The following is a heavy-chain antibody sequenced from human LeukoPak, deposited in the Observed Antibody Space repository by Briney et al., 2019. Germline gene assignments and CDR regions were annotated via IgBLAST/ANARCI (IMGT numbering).Heavy chain of an antibody. CDR2: ISGSGGST. J-gene: IGHJ6*03. V-gene: IGHV3-23*01. D-gene: IGHD6-19*01. Sequence: GGSLRLSCAASGFTFSSYAMSWVRQAPGKGLEWVSAISGSGGSTYYADSAQGRFTISRDNSKNTLYLQMNSLRAEDTAVYYCAKHGWSYDYYYYMDVWGKGTTVTVSS. CDR3: AKHGWSYDYYYYMDV. CDR1: GFTFSSYA.